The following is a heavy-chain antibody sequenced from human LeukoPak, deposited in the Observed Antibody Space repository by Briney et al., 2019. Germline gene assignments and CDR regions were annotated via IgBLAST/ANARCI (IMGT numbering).Heavy chain of an antibody. CDR3: ASLMITFGGVITHP. V-gene: IGHV1-2*06. J-gene: IGHJ5*02. CDR1: GYTFTGYY. Sequence: ASVKVSCKASGYTFTGYYMHWVRQAPGQGLEWMGRINPNSGGTNYAQEVQGRVTMTRDTSISTAYMELSRLRSDDTAVYYCASLMITFGGVITHPWGQGTLVTVSS. CDR2: INPNSGGT. D-gene: IGHD3-16*02.